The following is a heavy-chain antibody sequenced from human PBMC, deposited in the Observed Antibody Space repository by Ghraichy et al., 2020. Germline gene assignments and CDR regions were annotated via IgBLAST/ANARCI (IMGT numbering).Heavy chain of an antibody. CDR1: GFTFSNHG. V-gene: IGHV3-30*18. CDR2: VSSHGGTV. CDR3: AKEGDSGTKYLFDY. J-gene: IGHJ4*02. D-gene: IGHD3-10*01. Sequence: GGSLRLTCAASGFTFSNHGMHWVRQAPGKGLEWVAVVSSHGGTVYYKDSVKGRFTVSRDNSKNTLYLQMNSLIAEDTAVYYCAKEGDSGTKYLFDYWGQGTLFTVSS.